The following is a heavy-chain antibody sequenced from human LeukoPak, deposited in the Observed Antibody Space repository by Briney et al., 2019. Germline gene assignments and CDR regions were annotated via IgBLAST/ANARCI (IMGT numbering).Heavy chain of an antibody. Sequence: SETLSLTCAVYGGSFSGYYWSWIRQPPGKGLEWIGEINHSGSTNYNPSHKSRVTISVDTSKNQFSLKLSSVTAADTAVYYCARRSSSSRSPRDYFDYWGQGTLVTVSS. D-gene: IGHD6-13*01. CDR1: GGSFSGYY. J-gene: IGHJ4*02. CDR3: ARRSSSSRSPRDYFDY. V-gene: IGHV4-34*01. CDR2: INHSGST.